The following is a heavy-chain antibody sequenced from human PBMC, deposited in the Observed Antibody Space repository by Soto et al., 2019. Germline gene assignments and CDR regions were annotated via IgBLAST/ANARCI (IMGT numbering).Heavy chain of an antibody. CDR1: GFTFSSYA. J-gene: IGHJ4*02. D-gene: IGHD3-22*01. CDR3: AKGGSYDSSGRDYFDY. CDR2: ISGSGGST. V-gene: IGHV3-23*01. Sequence: GGSLRLSCAASGFTFSSYAMSWVRQAPGKGLEWVSAISGSGGSTYYADSVKGRFTISRDNSKNTLYLQMNSLRAEDTAVYYCAKGGSYDSSGRDYFDYWGQGTLVTVSS.